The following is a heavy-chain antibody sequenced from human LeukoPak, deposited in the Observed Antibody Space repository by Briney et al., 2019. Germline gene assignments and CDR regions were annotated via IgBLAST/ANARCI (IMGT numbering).Heavy chain of an antibody. Sequence: GRSLRLSCAASGFTFSRYAIEWVRQAPGKRLEWVAVISYDGGNKYYADSVKGRFTISRYNSKNTLYLQMNSLRAEDTAVYYCARDSVWPVDLSTYYALDIWGQGTMVTVSS. V-gene: IGHV3-30*04. D-gene: IGHD5-12*01. CDR3: ARDSVWPVDLSTYYALDI. CDR2: ISYDGGNK. CDR1: GFTFSRYA. J-gene: IGHJ3*02.